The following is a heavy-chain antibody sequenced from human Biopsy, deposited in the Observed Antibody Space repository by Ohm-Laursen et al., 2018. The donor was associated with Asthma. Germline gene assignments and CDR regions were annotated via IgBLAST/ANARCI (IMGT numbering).Heavy chain of an antibody. CDR1: GFTFHNYV. CDR3: AKDVFPGWELRRGPDY. D-gene: IGHD1-26*01. CDR2: ISSDGSNK. Sequence: SSLRLSCSASGFTFHNYVMHWVRQAPGKGLDWVAVISSDGSNKNYTDSVKGRFTISRDNSRNTLHLQMNSLRAEDTAVYYCAKDVFPGWELRRGPDYWGQGTLVTVSS. V-gene: IGHV3-30*18. J-gene: IGHJ4*02.